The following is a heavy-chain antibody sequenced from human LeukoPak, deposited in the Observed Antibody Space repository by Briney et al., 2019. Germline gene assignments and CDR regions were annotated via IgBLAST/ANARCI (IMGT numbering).Heavy chain of an antibody. CDR2: INHSGST. CDR3: TRRYRSGWSPTYDY. Sequence: SETLSLTYAVYGGSFSGYYWSWIRQPPGKGLEWIGEINHSGSTNYNPSLKSRVTISVDTSKNQFSLKLSSVTAADTAVYYCTRRYRSGWSPTYDYWGQGILVTVSS. V-gene: IGHV4-34*01. J-gene: IGHJ4*02. D-gene: IGHD6-19*01. CDR1: GGSFSGYY.